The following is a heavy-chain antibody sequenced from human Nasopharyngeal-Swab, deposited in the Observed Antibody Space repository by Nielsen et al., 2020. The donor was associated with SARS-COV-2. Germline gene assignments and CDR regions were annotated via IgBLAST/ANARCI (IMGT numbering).Heavy chain of an antibody. CDR3: ARGGDPREVVAATDCFDP. D-gene: IGHD2-15*01. Sequence: ASVKVSCKASGYTFTRYYIHWVRQAPGQGLVWMGLINPVGGTARYSQNFQGRVTMTRDTSTSTVYMELSSLRSEDTAVYYCARGGDPREVVAATDCFDPWGQGTLVTVSS. V-gene: IGHV1-46*01. J-gene: IGHJ5*02. CDR1: GYTFTRYY. CDR2: INPVGGTA.